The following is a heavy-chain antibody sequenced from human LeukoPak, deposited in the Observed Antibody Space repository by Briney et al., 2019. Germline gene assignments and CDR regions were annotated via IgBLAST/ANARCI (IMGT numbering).Heavy chain of an antibody. CDR2: ISGSGGST. V-gene: IGHV3-23*01. J-gene: IGHJ4*02. D-gene: IGHD4-17*01. CDR1: GFTFSSYA. Sequence: GGSLRLSCAASGFTFSSYAMSWVRQAPGKGLEWVSAISGSGGSTSYAGSVKGRFTISRDNSKNTLYLQMNSLRAEDTAVYYCAKDRNYGDFRPYYFDYWGQGTLVTVSS. CDR3: AKDRNYGDFRPYYFDY.